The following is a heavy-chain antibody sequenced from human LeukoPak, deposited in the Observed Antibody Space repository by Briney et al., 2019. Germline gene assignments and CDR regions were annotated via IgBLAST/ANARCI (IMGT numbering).Heavy chain of an antibody. Sequence: GGSLRLSCSASGFTFSRYQMHWVRQAPGKGLEYISAIGSNGGSTYYADSVKGRFTISGDNSKNMLYLQMNILRAEDTAVYYCVKDFSGWSFDDWGQGTLVTVSS. V-gene: IGHV3-64D*06. CDR2: IGSNGGST. CDR3: VKDFSGWSFDD. J-gene: IGHJ4*02. D-gene: IGHD6-19*01. CDR1: GFTFSRYQ.